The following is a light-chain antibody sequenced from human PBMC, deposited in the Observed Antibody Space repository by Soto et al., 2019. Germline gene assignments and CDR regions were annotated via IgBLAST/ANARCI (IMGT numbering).Light chain of an antibody. Sequence: QSVLTQPRSVSGSPGQSVTISCTGTSSGVGVYNYVSWYQQYPGKAPKIMIYDVSKRPSGVPDRFSGSKSDNTASLTISGLQAGDEADYYCCSYAGSYTFVFGIGTKVTVL. CDR2: DVS. CDR1: SSGVGVYNY. V-gene: IGLV2-11*01. J-gene: IGLJ1*01. CDR3: CSYAGSYTFV.